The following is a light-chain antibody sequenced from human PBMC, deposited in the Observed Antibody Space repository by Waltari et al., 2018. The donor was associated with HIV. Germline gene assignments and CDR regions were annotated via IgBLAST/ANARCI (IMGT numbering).Light chain of an antibody. V-gene: IGLV1-47*01. CDR2: RDN. Sequence: QSVLTQPPSASGPPGQRVTISCSGGSSYIGPYHVYWYQQFPGTAPKLLIYRDNQRPPGVPDRFSGSKSGTSASLVISGLRSEDEADYYCAAWDDRLSGLFGGGTKVTVL. J-gene: IGLJ2*01. CDR1: SSYIGPYH. CDR3: AAWDDRLSGL.